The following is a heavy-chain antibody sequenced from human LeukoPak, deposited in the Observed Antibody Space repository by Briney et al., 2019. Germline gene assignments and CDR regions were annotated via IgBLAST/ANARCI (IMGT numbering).Heavy chain of an antibody. CDR1: GASISSTGYF. CDR2: IYYSGST. D-gene: IGHD3-9*01. V-gene: IGHV4-39*07. J-gene: IGHJ6*03. Sequence: SETLSLTCSVSGASISSTGYFWDWIRQPPGKGLEWVGRIYYSGSTYYNPSLKSRVTISGDSSKNQFSLTLSSVTAADTAVYYCARDHSDHDSLTGCSYYYMDVWGKGTTVTVSS. CDR3: ARDHSDHDSLTGCSYYYMDV.